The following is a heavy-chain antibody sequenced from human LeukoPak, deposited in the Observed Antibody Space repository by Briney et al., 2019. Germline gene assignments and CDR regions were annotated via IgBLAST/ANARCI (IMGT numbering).Heavy chain of an antibody. CDR1: GGAFSGYY. CDR2: INHNGST. J-gene: IGHJ4*02. D-gene: IGHD2-2*01. V-gene: IGHV4-34*01. CDR3: ASTDCSSTSCQGY. Sequence: SETQSLTCAVYGGAFSGYYWSWIRQPPGKGLEWIGEINHNGSTNYNPSLMSRVTISVDTSKNQFSLKLSSVTAADTAVYYCASTDCSSTSCQGYWGQGTLVTLSS.